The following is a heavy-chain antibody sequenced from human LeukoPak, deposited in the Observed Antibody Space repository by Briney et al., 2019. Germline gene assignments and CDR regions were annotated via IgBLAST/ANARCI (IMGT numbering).Heavy chain of an antibody. Sequence: LRLSCAASGFTFSDYYMSWIRQAPGKGLEWIGYIYYSGSTYYNPSLKSRVTISVDTSKNQFSLKLSSVTAADTAVYYCARKRGYSGYDPFDYFDYWGQGTLVTVSS. V-gene: IGHV4-30-4*08. CDR2: IYYSGST. D-gene: IGHD5-12*01. CDR3: ARKRGYSGYDPFDYFDY. CDR1: GFTFSDYY. J-gene: IGHJ4*02.